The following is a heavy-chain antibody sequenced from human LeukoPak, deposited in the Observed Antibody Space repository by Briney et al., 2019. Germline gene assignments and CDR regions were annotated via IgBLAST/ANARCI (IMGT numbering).Heavy chain of an antibody. V-gene: IGHV4-31*01. J-gene: IGHJ5*02. CDR1: GGSISSGGYY. Sequence: SETLSLTCTVSGGSISSGGYYWSWIRQHPGKGLEWIGYIYYSGSTYYNPSLKSQVTISVDTSKNQYSLKLSSVTAADTAVYYCAGGIEWYWFDPWGQGTLVTVSS. D-gene: IGHD3-3*01. CDR3: AGGIEWYWFDP. CDR2: IYYSGST.